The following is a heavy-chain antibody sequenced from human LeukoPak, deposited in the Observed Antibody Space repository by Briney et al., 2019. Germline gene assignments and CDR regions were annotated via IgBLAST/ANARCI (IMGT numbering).Heavy chain of an antibody. CDR1: GGSISSYY. CDR3: ARVKLRWLQSSGAFDI. J-gene: IGHJ3*02. CDR2: IYTSGST. V-gene: IGHV4-4*07. D-gene: IGHD5-24*01. Sequence: ASETLSLTCTVSGGSISSYYWSWIRQPAGKGLEWIGRIYTSGSTNYNPSLKSRVTMSVDTSKNQFSLKLSSVTAADTAVYYCARVKLRWLQSSGAFDIWGQGTMVTVSS.